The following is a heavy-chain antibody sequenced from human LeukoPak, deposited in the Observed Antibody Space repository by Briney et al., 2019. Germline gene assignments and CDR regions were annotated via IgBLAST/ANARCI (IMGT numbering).Heavy chain of an antibody. Sequence: ASVKVSCKASGYTFTGYYIHWVRLAPGQGLEWMGWISPNSGDTNFAQKFQGRVTMTRDTSISTAYMELSSLRSDDTALYYCASAREYCGSAECYEYFQHWGQGTLVTVSS. D-gene: IGHD2-21*01. CDR2: ISPNSGDT. CDR3: ASAREYCGSAECYEYFQH. CDR1: GYTFTGYY. V-gene: IGHV1-2*02. J-gene: IGHJ1*01.